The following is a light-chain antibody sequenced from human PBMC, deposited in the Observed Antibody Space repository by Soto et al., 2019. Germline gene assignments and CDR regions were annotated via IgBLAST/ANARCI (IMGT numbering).Light chain of an antibody. CDR1: NSNIGAGYD. V-gene: IGLV1-40*01. CDR3: QSYGDSLSGYV. CDR2: GNS. Sequence: PPVSGAPGQRVTISCTGSNSNIGAGYDVHWYQQLPGTAPKLLIYGNSNRPSGVPDRFSGSKSGTSASLTITGLQAEDEADYYCQSYGDSLSGYVFGTGTKVTVL. J-gene: IGLJ1*01.